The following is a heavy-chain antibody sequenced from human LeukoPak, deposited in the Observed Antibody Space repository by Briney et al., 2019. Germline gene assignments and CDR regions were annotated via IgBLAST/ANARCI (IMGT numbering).Heavy chain of an antibody. CDR3: AADLYYYDSSGQAAFDI. J-gene: IGHJ3*02. CDR2: IVVGSGNT. D-gene: IGHD3-22*01. Sequence: GTSVKVSCKASGFTFTSSAMQWVRQARGQRLEWIGWIVVGSGNTNYAQKVQERVTTTRDMSTGTAYMELSSLRSEDTAVYYCAADLYYYDSSGQAAFDIWGQGTMVTVSS. CDR1: GFTFTSSA. V-gene: IGHV1-58*02.